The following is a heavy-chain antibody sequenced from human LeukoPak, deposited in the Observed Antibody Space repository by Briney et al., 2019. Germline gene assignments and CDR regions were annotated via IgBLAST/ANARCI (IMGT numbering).Heavy chain of an antibody. Sequence: ASVKVSCKASGYTFTGYYMHWVRQAPGQGLEWMGWINPNSGGTNYAQKFQGRVTMTRDTSISTAYMELSRLRSEDTAVYYCAREGYCSSTSCYFDYWGQGTLVTVSS. J-gene: IGHJ4*02. CDR2: INPNSGGT. CDR3: AREGYCSSTSCYFDY. D-gene: IGHD2-2*01. CDR1: GYTFTGYY. V-gene: IGHV1-2*02.